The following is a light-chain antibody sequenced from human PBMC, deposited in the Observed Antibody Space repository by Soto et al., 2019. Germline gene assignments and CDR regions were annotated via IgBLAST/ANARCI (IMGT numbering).Light chain of an antibody. Sequence: DIQMTQSPSSLSASVGDRVTITCQASQDISNYLNWYQQKPGKAPKLLIYDASNLETGGPSRFSGSGSGTDSTFTISSLQPEDIATYYCQQYDNLLFTFGPGTKMDIK. V-gene: IGKV1-33*01. CDR2: DAS. J-gene: IGKJ3*01. CDR3: QQYDNLLFT. CDR1: QDISNY.